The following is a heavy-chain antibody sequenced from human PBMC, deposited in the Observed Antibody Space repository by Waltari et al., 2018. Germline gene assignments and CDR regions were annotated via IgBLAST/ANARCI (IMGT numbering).Heavy chain of an antibody. V-gene: IGHV3-48*03. CDR3: TRERSVTGKGNLDY. J-gene: IGHJ4*02. CDR2: ISSGGSNI. CDR1: GFPFSSYE. Sequence: EVQLVESGGGLVQTGGSLRLSCAASGFPFSSYEMNWVRQAPGKGLEWVSYISSGGSNIFYAESVKGRFTISRDNAKNSLYLQMNSLRVEDTAVYYCTRERSVTGKGNLDYWGQGTRVTVSS. D-gene: IGHD3-10*01.